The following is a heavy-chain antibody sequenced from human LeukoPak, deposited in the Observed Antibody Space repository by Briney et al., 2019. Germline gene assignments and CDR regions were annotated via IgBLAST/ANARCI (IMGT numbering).Heavy chain of an antibody. J-gene: IGHJ6*03. D-gene: IGHD6-13*01. CDR3: ASRIAAAGTGGYYYYMDV. CDR2: IIPIFGTA. V-gene: IGHV1-69*13. CDR1: GGTFSSYA. Sequence: SVKVSCKASGGTFSSYAISWVRQAPGQGLEWMGGIIPIFGTANYAQKFQGRVTITADESTSTAYMELSSLRSEDTAVYYCASRIAAAGTGGYYYYMDVWGKGTTVTISS.